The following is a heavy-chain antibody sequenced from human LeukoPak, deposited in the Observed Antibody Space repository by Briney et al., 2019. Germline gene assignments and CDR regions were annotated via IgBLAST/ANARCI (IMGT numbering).Heavy chain of an antibody. CDR2: IIPIFGTA. Sequence: GASVKISCKASGGTFSSYAISWVRQAPGQGLEWRGRIIPIFGTANYAQKFQGRVTITTDESTSTAYMELSSLRSEDTAVYYCARDGVVVTGNFDYWGQRTLVTVSS. V-gene: IGHV1-69*05. J-gene: IGHJ4*02. CDR3: ARDGVVVTGNFDY. D-gene: IGHD2-15*01. CDR1: GGTFSSYA.